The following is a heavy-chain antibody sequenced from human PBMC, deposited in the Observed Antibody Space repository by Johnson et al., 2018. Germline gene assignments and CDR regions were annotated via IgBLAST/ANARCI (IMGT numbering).Heavy chain of an antibody. J-gene: IGHJ3*02. CDR2: ISYDGSNK. CDR1: GFTFSSYG. Sequence: QVQLQESGGDVVQPGRSLRLSCAASGFTFSSYGMHWVRQAPGKGLEWVAVISYDGSNKYYADSVKGRFTISRDNSKNTMYMEMNSRGAEDTAVYYCAKGWLLGLPDAFDIWGQGTMLTVSS. V-gene: IGHV3-30*18. D-gene: IGHD2-15*01. CDR3: AKGWLLGLPDAFDI.